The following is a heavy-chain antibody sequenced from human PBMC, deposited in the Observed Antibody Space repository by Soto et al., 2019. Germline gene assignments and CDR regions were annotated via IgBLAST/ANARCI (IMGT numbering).Heavy chain of an antibody. CDR2: INPSGGST. CDR3: ARDRIAARRETWFDP. Sequence: QVQLVQSGAEVTKPGASVKVSCKASGYTFTSYYMHWVRQAPGQGLEWMGIINPSGGSTSYAHKFHGRVTMTRDTSTSTVYMELSSLRSEDTAVYYCARDRIAARRETWFDPWGQGTLVTVSS. J-gene: IGHJ5*02. CDR1: GYTFTSYY. D-gene: IGHD6-6*01. V-gene: IGHV1-46*01.